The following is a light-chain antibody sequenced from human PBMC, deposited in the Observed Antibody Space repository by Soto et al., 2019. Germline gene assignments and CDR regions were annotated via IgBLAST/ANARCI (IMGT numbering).Light chain of an antibody. J-gene: IGLJ1*01. CDR3: SSFAGINTLYV. Sequence: SVLTQPPSASGSPGRSVTISCTGTSSDVGGYNYVSWYQQHPGKAPKLMIYEVSKRPSGVPDRFSGSKSGNTASLTVSGLQAEDEAEYFCSSFAGINTLYVFGTGTKVTVL. V-gene: IGLV2-8*01. CDR1: SSDVGGYNY. CDR2: EVS.